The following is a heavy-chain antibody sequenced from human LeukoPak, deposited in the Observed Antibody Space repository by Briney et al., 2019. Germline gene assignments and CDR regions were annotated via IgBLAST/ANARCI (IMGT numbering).Heavy chain of an antibody. J-gene: IGHJ4*02. Sequence: GGSLRLSCAASGFTFSSYAMSWVRQAPGKGLEWVSAISGSGGSTYYADSVKGRFIISRDNSKNTLYLQMNSLRAKDTAVYYCAKDPTTVTTYSVDYWGQGTLVTVSS. CDR2: ISGSGGST. V-gene: IGHV3-23*01. CDR3: AKDPTTVTTYSVDY. CDR1: GFTFSSYA. D-gene: IGHD4-17*01.